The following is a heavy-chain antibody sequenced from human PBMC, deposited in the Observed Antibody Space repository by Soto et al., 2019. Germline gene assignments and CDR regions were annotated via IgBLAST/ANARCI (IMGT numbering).Heavy chain of an antibody. CDR3: ARRLSTRDFYYYMDV. CDR2: MNPNSGNT. J-gene: IGHJ6*03. V-gene: IGHV1-8*01. D-gene: IGHD3-10*01. Sequence: QVQLVQSGAEVKKPGASVKVSCKTSGYTFTTYDIIWVRQATGQGLEWMGWMNPNSGNTGSAQKFQGRVIMTRNTSINTAYMELSSLRSDDTAVYYCARRLSTRDFYYYMDVWGKGTTVTVSS. CDR1: GYTFTTYD.